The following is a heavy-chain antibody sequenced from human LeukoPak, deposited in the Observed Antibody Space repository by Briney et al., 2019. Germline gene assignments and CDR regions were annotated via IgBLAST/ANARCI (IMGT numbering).Heavy chain of an antibody. V-gene: IGHV3-7*01. J-gene: IGHJ4*02. Sequence: GGSLRLSCAASAFTFSRYWTTWVRQAPGKGLEWVANINEDGSEKYYLDSVRGRLTISRDNAKNSLYLQMDSLRAEDTAVYYCARLFVYGSGAEAFDYWGQGALVTVSS. D-gene: IGHD3-10*01. CDR2: INEDGSEK. CDR1: AFTFSRYW. CDR3: ARLFVYGSGAEAFDY.